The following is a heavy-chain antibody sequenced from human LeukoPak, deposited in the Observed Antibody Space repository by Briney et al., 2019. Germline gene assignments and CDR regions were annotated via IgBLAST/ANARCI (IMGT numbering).Heavy chain of an antibody. CDR1: AFTLSNYW. CDR2: IKQVGSET. D-gene: IGHD3-3*01. CDR3: ARDFWSAYRVYFDF. Sequence: AGSLRLSCAASAFTLSNYWTSWARRAPGKGMAWVPNIKQVGSETYYVDSVGGRFTISRDNARNSLYLQMSSLRGEDTAIYYCARDFWSAYRVYFDFWGQGALVTVSS. J-gene: IGHJ4*02. V-gene: IGHV3-7*01.